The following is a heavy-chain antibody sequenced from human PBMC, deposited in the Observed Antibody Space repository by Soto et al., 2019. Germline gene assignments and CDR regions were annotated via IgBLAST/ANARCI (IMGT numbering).Heavy chain of an antibody. CDR2: ITHSGST. V-gene: IGHV4-34*01. Sequence: SETLSLTCAVYGGSFSSYYWTWIRQPPGTGLEWIGEITHSGSTNYNPSLKSRVTISVDPSKNQFSLKLSSVTAADTAVYYCARSGRQQLILRNWFDLWGQGTLVTVSS. D-gene: IGHD6-13*01. CDR3: ARSGRQQLILRNWFDL. J-gene: IGHJ5*02. CDR1: GGSFSSYY.